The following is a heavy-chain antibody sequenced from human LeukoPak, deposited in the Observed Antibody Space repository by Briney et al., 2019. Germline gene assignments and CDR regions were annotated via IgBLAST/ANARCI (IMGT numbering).Heavy chain of an antibody. Sequence: GGSLRLSCAASGFTFSDYYMNWLRQAPGKGLEWVSYISSSGSTIYYADSVKGRFTSSRDNAKNSLYLQMNSLRAEDTAVYYCAKAEYYDFWGGYYIFDYWGQGTLVTVSS. CDR1: GFTFSDYY. J-gene: IGHJ4*02. V-gene: IGHV3-11*01. CDR3: AKAEYYDFWGGYYIFDY. D-gene: IGHD3-3*01. CDR2: ISSSGSTI.